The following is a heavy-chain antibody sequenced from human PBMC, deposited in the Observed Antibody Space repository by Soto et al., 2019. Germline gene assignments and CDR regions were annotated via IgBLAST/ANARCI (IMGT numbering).Heavy chain of an antibody. D-gene: IGHD3-3*01. J-gene: IGHJ5*02. CDR3: ARGRLRFLEWSNNWFDP. V-gene: IGHV4-30-2*01. CDR1: GGSISSGGYS. CDR2: IYHSGST. Sequence: PSETLSLTCAVSGGSISSGGYSWSWIRQPPGKGLEWIGYIYHSGSTYYNPSLKSRVTISVDRSKNQFSLKLSSVTAADTAVYYCARGRLRFLEWSNNWFDPWGQGTLVTVSS.